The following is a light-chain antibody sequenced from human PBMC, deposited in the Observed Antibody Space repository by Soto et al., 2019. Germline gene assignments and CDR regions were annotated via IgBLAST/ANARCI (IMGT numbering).Light chain of an antibody. CDR2: YVT. V-gene: IGLV2-11*01. J-gene: IGLJ1*01. Sequence: QSALTQPRSVSGSPGQSVTISCTGTSSDVGAHNYVSWYQQHPGKAPKLLISYVTKRPSGVPARFCGSKSGNTASLTISGLQAEDEAGYYCCTWGGSCVFGTGTKVTV. CDR3: CTWGGSCV. CDR1: SSDVGAHNY.